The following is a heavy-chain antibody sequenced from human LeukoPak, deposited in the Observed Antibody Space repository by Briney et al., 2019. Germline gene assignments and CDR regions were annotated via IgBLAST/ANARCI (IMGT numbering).Heavy chain of an antibody. Sequence: GASVKVSCKASGGTFSSYAISWVRQAPGQGLEWMGRIIPILGIANYPQKFQGRVTITADKSTSTAYMELSSLGSEDTAVYYCARMIVGATMDYWGQGTLVTVSS. CDR2: IIPILGIA. CDR3: ARMIVGATMDY. D-gene: IGHD1-26*01. V-gene: IGHV1-69*04. CDR1: GGTFSSYA. J-gene: IGHJ4*02.